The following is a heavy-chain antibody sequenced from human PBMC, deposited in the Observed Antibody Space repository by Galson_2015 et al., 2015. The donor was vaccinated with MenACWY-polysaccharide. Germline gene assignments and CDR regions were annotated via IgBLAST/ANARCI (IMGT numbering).Heavy chain of an antibody. D-gene: IGHD7-27*01. CDR2: IHATGST. CDR3: ARRSLGNWYFDL. CDR1: HDSINSYY. V-gene: IGHV4-4*07. Sequence: SETLSLTCTVSHDSINSYYWSWIRQPAGKGLEWIGRIHATGSTTYNPSFKSRVTMSVDMSRKQCSLSLTSVSAADTAVYYCARRSLGNWYFDLWG. J-gene: IGHJ2*01.